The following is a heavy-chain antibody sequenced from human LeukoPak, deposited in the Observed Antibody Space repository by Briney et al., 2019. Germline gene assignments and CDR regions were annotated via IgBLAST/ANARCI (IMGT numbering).Heavy chain of an antibody. D-gene: IGHD6-13*01. CDR1: GFTFSSYW. CDR2: IISDGSSR. V-gene: IGHV3-74*01. J-gene: IGHJ3*02. Sequence: GGSLRLSCAASGFTFSSYWRHWVRQAPGKGLVWVSRIISDGSSRSYADSVNGRFTISRDSVKHTLYLQMNSLSAEDTAVYYCARDRGAAALDIWGQGTMVTVSS. CDR3: ARDRGAAALDI.